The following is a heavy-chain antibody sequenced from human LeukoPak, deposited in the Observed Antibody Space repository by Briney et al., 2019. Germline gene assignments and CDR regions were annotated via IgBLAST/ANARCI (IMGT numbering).Heavy chain of an antibody. J-gene: IGHJ3*02. D-gene: IGHD3-16*01. CDR1: GGSISSYY. CDR2: IYYSGST. Sequence: AETLSLTCTVSGGSISSYYWSWIRQPPGKGLEWIGYIYYSGSTNYNPSLKSRVTISVDTSKNQFSLKLSSVTAADTAVYYCASAALGYDAFDIWGQGTMVTVSS. V-gene: IGHV4-59*01. CDR3: ASAALGYDAFDI.